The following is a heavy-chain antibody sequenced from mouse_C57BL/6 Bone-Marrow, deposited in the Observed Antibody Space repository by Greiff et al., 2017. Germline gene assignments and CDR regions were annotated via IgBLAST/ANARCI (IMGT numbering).Heavy chain of an antibody. V-gene: IGHV5-9-1*02. J-gene: IGHJ2*01. D-gene: IGHD2-4*01. CDR3: TRFYDYDRGFDY. CDR1: GFTFSSYA. CDR2: ISSGGDYI. Sequence: EVKLVESGEGLVKPGGSLKLSCAASGFTFSSYAMSWVRQTPEKRLEWVAYISSGGDYIYYADTVEGRFTISRDNARNTLYLQMSSLKSEDTAMYYCTRFYDYDRGFDYWGQGTTLTVSS.